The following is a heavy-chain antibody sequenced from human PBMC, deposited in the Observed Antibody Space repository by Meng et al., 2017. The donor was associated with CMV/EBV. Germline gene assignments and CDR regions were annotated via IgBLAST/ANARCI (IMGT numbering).Heavy chain of an antibody. V-gene: IGHV1-2*02. CDR2: INPNSGGT. D-gene: IGHD5-18*01. Sequence: CKASGYTFTGYYMHWVRQAPGQGLEWMGWINPNSGGTNYAQKFQGRVTMTRDTSISTAYMELSRLRSDDTAVYYCARGYSYGYPWFDPWGQGTLVTVS. CDR1: GYTFTGYY. CDR3: ARGYSYGYPWFDP. J-gene: IGHJ5*02.